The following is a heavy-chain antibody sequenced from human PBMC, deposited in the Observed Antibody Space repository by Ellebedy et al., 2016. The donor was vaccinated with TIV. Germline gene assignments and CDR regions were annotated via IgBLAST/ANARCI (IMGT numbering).Heavy chain of an antibody. CDR2: IYSGGST. CDR1: GFTFSSYA. CDR3: AARAVAALR. V-gene: IGHV3-53*01. Sequence: GESLKISCAASGFTFSSYAMHWVRQAPGKRLEFVSIIYSGGSTYYADSVRGRFTISRDNSKNTLYLQMNSLRAEDTAVYYCAARAVAALRWGQGTLVTVSS. D-gene: IGHD6-19*01. J-gene: IGHJ4*02.